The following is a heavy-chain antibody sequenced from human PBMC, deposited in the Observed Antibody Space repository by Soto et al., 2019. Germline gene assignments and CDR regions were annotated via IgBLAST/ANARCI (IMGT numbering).Heavy chain of an antibody. CDR2: MNPNSGNT. V-gene: IGHV1-8*01. CDR3: ARDYYDYIWGSYRYTGWFDP. Sequence: QVQLVQSGAEVKKPGASVKVSCKASGYTFTSYDINWERQATGQGLEWMGWMNPNSGNTGYAQKFQGRVTMTRNTSISTAYMELSSLRSEDTAVYYCARDYYDYIWGSYRYTGWFDPWGQGTLVTVSS. CDR1: GYTFTSYD. J-gene: IGHJ5*02. D-gene: IGHD3-16*02.